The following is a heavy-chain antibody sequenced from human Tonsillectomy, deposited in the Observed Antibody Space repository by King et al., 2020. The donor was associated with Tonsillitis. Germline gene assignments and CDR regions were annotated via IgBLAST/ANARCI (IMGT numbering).Heavy chain of an antibody. Sequence: QLQESGPGLVKPSETLSLTCTVSGGSISSYYWSWIRQPPGKGLEWIGYIYYSGSTNYNPSLKSRVTISVDTSKNQFSLKLSSVTAADTAVYYCARDLGSSSWYTDDAFDIWGQGTMVTVSS. CDR3: ARDLGSSSWYTDDAFDI. J-gene: IGHJ3*02. V-gene: IGHV4-59*01. CDR2: IYYSGST. CDR1: GGSISSYY. D-gene: IGHD6-13*01.